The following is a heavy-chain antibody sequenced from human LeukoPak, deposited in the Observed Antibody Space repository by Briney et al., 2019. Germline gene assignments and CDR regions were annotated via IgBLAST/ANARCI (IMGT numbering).Heavy chain of an antibody. D-gene: IGHD2-15*01. Sequence: GGSLRLSCAASGFTVSSNYMSWVRQAPGKGLEWVSTISGSGGSTYYADSVKGRFTISRDNSKNTLYLQMNSLRAEDTAVYYCAKVGCSGGSCSSYYYYYYMDVWGKGTTVTVSS. J-gene: IGHJ6*03. CDR2: ISGSGGST. CDR1: GFTVSSNY. CDR3: AKVGCSGGSCSSYYYYYYMDV. V-gene: IGHV3-23*01.